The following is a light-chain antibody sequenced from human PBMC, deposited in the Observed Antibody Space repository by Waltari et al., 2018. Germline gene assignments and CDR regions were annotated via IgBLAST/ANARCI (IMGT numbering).Light chain of an antibody. V-gene: IGKV3-20*01. CDR3: QKYDFLPAT. J-gene: IGKJ1*01. Sequence: DIVLTQSPGTLSLSPGARATLSCRASQGVGKYLAWYQQRPGQAPRLLLYHASIRATGIPDRFSGSGSGTDFSLTISRLEPEDFAVYYCQKYDFLPATFGQGTTVEIK. CDR1: QGVGKY. CDR2: HAS.